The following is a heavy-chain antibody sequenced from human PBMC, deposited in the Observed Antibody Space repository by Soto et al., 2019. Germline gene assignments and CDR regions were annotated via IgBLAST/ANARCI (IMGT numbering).Heavy chain of an antibody. V-gene: IGHV1-8*02. CDR3: AREQGYWGMDV. Sequence: ASVKVSCKASGYTFTSYAMHWVRQAPGQRLEWMGWMNPNSGNTGYAQKFQGRVTMTRNTSISTAYMELSSLRSEDTAVYYCAREQGYWGMDVWGQGTTVTVSS. J-gene: IGHJ6*02. CDR1: GYTFTSYA. D-gene: IGHD2-8*02. CDR2: MNPNSGNT.